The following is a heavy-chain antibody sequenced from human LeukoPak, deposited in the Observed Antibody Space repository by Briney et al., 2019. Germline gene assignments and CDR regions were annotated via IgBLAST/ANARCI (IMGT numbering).Heavy chain of an antibody. CDR2: IYPGDSDT. J-gene: IGHJ4*02. CDR3: ARQQWLSLDY. Sequence: GESLQISCKGSGYSFTSYWIGWVRQLPGKGLEWMGIIYPGDSDTRYSPSFQGQVTISADKSISTAYLQWSSLKVSDTAMYYCARQQWLSLDYWGQGTLVTVSS. D-gene: IGHD6-19*01. CDR1: GYSFTSYW. V-gene: IGHV5-51*01.